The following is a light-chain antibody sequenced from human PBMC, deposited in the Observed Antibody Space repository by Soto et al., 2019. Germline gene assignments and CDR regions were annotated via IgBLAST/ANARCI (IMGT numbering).Light chain of an antibody. J-gene: IGKJ5*01. Sequence: LLTQSQNTLSLSPGERATLSCRASQSVSSYVAWYQQKPGQAPRLLIYDASNRATGIPARFSGSGSGTDFTLTISSLEPEDFADYFCQRRSNWPRITFGKGTRL. CDR3: QRRSNWPRIT. CDR2: DAS. CDR1: QSVSSY. V-gene: IGKV3-11*01.